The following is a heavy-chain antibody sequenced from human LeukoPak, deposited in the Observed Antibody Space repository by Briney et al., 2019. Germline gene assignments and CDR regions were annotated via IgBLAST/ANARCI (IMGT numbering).Heavy chain of an antibody. CDR3: ARVPWNLEPRFDY. CDR1: GYTFTGYY. V-gene: IGHV1-2*02. CDR2: INPNSGGT. D-gene: IGHD1-1*01. J-gene: IGHJ4*02. Sequence: ASVKVSCKASGYTFTGYYMHWVRQAPGQGLEWMGWINPNSGGTNYAQKFQGRVTMTRDTSISTAYMELSRLRSDDTAVYYCARVPWNLEPRFDYWGQGTLVTVSS.